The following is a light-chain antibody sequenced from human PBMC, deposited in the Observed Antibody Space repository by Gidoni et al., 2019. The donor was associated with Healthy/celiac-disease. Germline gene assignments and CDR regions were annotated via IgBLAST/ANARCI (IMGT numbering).Light chain of an antibody. CDR2: WAS. Sequence: DIVMPQSPDSLAVSLGERATINCKSSQSVLYSSNNKNYLAWYQQKPGQPPKLLIYWASTRESGVPDRFSGSGSGTDFTLTISSLQAEDVAVYYCQQDYSTPRTFXXXTKVEIK. CDR1: QSVLYSSNNKNY. CDR3: QQDYSTPRT. J-gene: IGKJ1*01. V-gene: IGKV4-1*01.